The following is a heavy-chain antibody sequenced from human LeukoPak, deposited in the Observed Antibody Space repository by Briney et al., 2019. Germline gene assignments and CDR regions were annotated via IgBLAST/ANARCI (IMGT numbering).Heavy chain of an antibody. J-gene: IGHJ4*02. CDR1: GGTFSSYA. CDR3: ARGTGGAYYFDY. CDR2: IIPIFGIA. Sequence: SVKVSCKASGGTFSSYAISWVRQAPGQGLEWMGRIIPIFGIANYAQKLQGRVTITADKSTSTAYMELSSLRSEDTAVYYCARGTGGAYYFDYWGQGTLVTVSS. D-gene: IGHD3-16*01. V-gene: IGHV1-69*04.